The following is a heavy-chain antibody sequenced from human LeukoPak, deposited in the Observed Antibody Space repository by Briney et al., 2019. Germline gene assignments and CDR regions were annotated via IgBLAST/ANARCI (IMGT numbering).Heavy chain of an antibody. V-gene: IGHV3-30*04. J-gene: IGHJ4*02. Sequence: PGRSLRLACAASGFTFSNYAMHWVRQAPGKGLEWVAVIFYDGSTKYYGDSVKGRFTISRDNSKKTLYLQMNSLRAEDTAVYYCARDPRGPTRYDSRGRDSFDYWGQGTLVTVSS. CDR2: IFYDGSTK. CDR3: ARDPRGPTRYDSRGRDSFDY. D-gene: IGHD3-22*01. CDR1: GFTFSNYA.